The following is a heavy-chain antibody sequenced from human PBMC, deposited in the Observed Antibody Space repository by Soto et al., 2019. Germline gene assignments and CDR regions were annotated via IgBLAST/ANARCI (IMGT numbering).Heavy chain of an antibody. V-gene: IGHV4-59*08. J-gene: IGHJ4*02. CDR1: GGSISNYY. CDR3: ARNYGPGYTFDY. CDR2: IYYSGST. D-gene: IGHD3-10*01. Sequence: HSETLSLTCTVSGGSISNYYWTWIRQPPGKGLKWIGYIYYSGSTNYNPSLKSRVTISVDTSKDQFSLKLSSVTAADTAVYYCARNYGPGYTFDYWGQGTLVTVS.